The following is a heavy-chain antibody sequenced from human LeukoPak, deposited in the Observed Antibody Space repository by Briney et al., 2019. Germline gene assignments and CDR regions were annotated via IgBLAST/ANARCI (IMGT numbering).Heavy chain of an antibody. CDR3: PRSFRPCSSTSCYFSFDF. CDR2: IHGNGGST. CDR1: GFTFSSYA. Sequence: PGGSLRLSCAASGFTFSSYAMSWVRQAPGKGLEWVSGIHGNGGSTYYAESVKGRFTISRDNSKNTLYLQVNSLRAEDTAAYYCPRSFRPCSSTSCYFSFDFWGQGIQVAVSS. V-gene: IGHV3-23*01. J-gene: IGHJ4*02. D-gene: IGHD2-2*01.